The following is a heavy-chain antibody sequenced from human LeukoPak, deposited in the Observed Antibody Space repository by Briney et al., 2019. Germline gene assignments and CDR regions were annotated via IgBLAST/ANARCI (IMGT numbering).Heavy chain of an antibody. CDR2: ISGSGDTT. Sequence: GGSLRLSCAASGFTFTTYGLTWVRQAPGKGLEWVSAISGSGDTTFYADSVKGRFTISRDSSKNTLYLQMNSLRAEDTAVYYCARTKPQQFDILSWGQGTLVTVSS. J-gene: IGHJ4*02. V-gene: IGHV3-23*01. CDR1: GFTFTTYG. CDR3: ARTKPQQFDILS. D-gene: IGHD3-9*01.